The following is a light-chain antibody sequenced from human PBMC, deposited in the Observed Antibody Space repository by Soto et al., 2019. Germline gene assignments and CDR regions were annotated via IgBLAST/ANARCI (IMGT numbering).Light chain of an antibody. CDR1: SSDVENYNL. V-gene: IGLV2-23*01. CDR2: EAS. Sequence: QSALTQPASVSGSPGQSITISCTGTSSDVENYNLVSWYQQYPGKAPKLMIYEASQRPSGVSNRFSGSKSGNTASLTISGLQAEDEADYYCCSYVGSTPSPVVFGGGTKLTVL. CDR3: CSYVGSTPSPVV. J-gene: IGLJ2*01.